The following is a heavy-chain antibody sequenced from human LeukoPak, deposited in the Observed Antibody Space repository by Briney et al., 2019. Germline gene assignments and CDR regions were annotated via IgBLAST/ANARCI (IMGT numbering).Heavy chain of an antibody. CDR2: IKQDGSEK. CDR3: AREGIAAAGTTRGHGAFDI. V-gene: IGHV3-7*01. J-gene: IGHJ3*02. CDR1: GFTFSSYW. D-gene: IGHD6-13*01. Sequence: GGSLRLSCAASGFTFSSYWMSWVRQAPGKGLEWVANIKQDGSEKHYVDSVRGRFTISRDNAKNSLYLQMHSLRAEATAVYYCAREGIAAAGTTRGHGAFDIWGQGTMVTVSS.